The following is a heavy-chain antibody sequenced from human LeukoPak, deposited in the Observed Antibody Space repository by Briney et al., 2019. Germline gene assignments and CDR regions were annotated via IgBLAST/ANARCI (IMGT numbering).Heavy chain of an antibody. V-gene: IGHV3-7*03. CDR1: GFTLSSYW. D-gene: IGHD3-10*01. CDR3: ARDWDRTFYYGSGVDY. Sequence: PGGSLRLSCAASGFTLSSYWMSWVRPDPGRRVEWVANTKIGGSERHYVDSVKGRFTIAIDNGKNSLYLQMNSLRAEDADVYYCARDWDRTFYYGSGVDYWGQGTLVTVSS. CDR2: TKIGGSER. J-gene: IGHJ4*02.